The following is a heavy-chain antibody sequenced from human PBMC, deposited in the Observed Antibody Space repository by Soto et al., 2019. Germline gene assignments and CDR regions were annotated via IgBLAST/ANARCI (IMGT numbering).Heavy chain of an antibody. CDR2: FNTSGGGT. J-gene: IGHJ4*02. CDR1: GYNFMGQY. V-gene: IGHV1-46*01. D-gene: IGHD3-22*01. CDR3: ARLIGVHNTQPFPLGYFAY. Sequence: QVQLVQSGAEVKKPGASVKISCKASGYNFMGQYIYWVRQAPGQGLERMGIFNTSGGGTTTAQQFQGRVAKTSAASTSTVYVELSGLTTEDTDLYFCARLIGVHNTQPFPLGYFAYWGQGTLVTVS.